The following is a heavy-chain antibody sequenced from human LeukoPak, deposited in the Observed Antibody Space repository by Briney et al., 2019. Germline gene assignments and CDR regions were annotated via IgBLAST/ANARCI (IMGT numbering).Heavy chain of an antibody. CDR1: GFTFSSYG. CDR2: ISASGVMT. Sequence: GGSLRLSCAASGFTFSSYGMTWVRQAPGKGLEWVSSISASGVMTYYADSVKGRFTVSRDNSKNSLYLQMSSLTAADTAVYYCAKDRSIGTYYTFDHWGQGTLVTVSS. D-gene: IGHD1-26*01. J-gene: IGHJ4*02. V-gene: IGHV3-23*01. CDR3: AKDRSIGTYYTFDH.